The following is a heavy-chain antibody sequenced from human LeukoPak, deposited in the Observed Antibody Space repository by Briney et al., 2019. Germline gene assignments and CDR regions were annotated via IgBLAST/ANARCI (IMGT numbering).Heavy chain of an antibody. D-gene: IGHD3-3*01. CDR3: ARDVLRFLEIPIY. V-gene: IGHV1-2*02. CDR1: GYTFTGYY. J-gene: IGHJ4*02. Sequence: GASVKVSCKASGYTFTGYYMHWVRQAPGQGLEWMGWINPNSGGTNYAQKFQGRVTMTRDTSISTAYVELSRLRSDDTAVYYCARDVLRFLEIPIYWGQGTLVTVSS. CDR2: INPNSGGT.